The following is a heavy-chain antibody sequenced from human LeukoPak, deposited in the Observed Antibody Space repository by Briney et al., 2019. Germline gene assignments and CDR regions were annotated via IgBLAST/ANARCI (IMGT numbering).Heavy chain of an antibody. J-gene: IGHJ4*02. CDR3: AKRGADSGSSDY. CDR2: ISGSGGST. V-gene: IGHV3-23*01. CDR1: GFTFSSYS. D-gene: IGHD1-26*01. Sequence: GGSLRLSCAASGFTFSSYSMNWVRQAPGKGLEWVSSISGSGGSTYYADSVKGRFTISRDNSKNTLYLQMNSLRAEDTAVYYCAKRGADSGSSDYWGQGTLVTVSS.